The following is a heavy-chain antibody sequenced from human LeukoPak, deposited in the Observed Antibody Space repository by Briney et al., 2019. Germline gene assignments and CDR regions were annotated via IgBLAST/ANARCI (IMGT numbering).Heavy chain of an antibody. J-gene: IGHJ4*02. CDR2: ITSGSNYI. V-gene: IGHV3-21*01. CDR3: ARDLRL. Sequence: GGSLRLSCAASGFTFSNYNMNWVRQAPGKGLEWVSSITSGSNYIYYADSVKGRFTISRDNAKDSLYLQMNSLRADDAAVYYCARDLRLWGQGTLVTVSS. CDR1: GFTFSNYN.